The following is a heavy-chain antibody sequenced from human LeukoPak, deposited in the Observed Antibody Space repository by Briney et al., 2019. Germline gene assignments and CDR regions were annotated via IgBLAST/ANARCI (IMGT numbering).Heavy chain of an antibody. CDR1: AGSISSSGYS. CDR2: IYYSGNA. Sequence: SETLSLTCTVSAGSISSSGYSWGWIRQPPGKGLEWIGTIYYSGNAYYSPSLKSLVTISVDTSRNQFSLKLSSMTAADTAVYYCARHGLSTSDWSHWFDPWGQGTLVTVSS. D-gene: IGHD2-2*01. CDR3: ARHGLSTSDWSHWFDP. V-gene: IGHV4-39*01. J-gene: IGHJ5*02.